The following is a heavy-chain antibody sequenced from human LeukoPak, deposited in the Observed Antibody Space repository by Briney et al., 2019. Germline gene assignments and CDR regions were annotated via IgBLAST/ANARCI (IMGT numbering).Heavy chain of an antibody. Sequence: SETLSLTCTVSGGSISSSSYYWSWIRQPPGKGLEWIGYIYYSGSTNYNPSLKSRVTISVDTSKNQFSLKLSSVTAADTAVYYCARLGYYYDINWFDPWGQGTLVTVSS. J-gene: IGHJ5*02. V-gene: IGHV4-61*05. CDR1: GGSISSSSYY. CDR3: ARLGYYYDINWFDP. CDR2: IYYSGST. D-gene: IGHD3-22*01.